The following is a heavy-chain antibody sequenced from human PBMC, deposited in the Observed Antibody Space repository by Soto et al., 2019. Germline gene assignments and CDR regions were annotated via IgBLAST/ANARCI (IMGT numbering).Heavy chain of an antibody. CDR3: AKDGFYTPRGYFDY. CDR1: GFTFSSYG. CDR2: ISYDGSNK. D-gene: IGHD2-2*02. J-gene: IGHJ4*02. Sequence: GGSLRLSCAASGFTFSSYGMHWVRQAPGKGLEWVAVISYDGSNKYYADSVKGRFTISRDNSKNTLYLQMNSLRAEDTAVYYCAKDGFYTPRGYFDYWGQGTLVTVSS. V-gene: IGHV3-30*18.